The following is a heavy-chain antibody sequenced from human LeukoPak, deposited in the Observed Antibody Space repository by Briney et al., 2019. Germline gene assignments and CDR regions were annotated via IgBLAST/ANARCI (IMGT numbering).Heavy chain of an antibody. CDR3: AKDFVVVPGNVNYFDY. V-gene: IGHV3-23*01. Sequence: GGSLRLSCAASGFTFSSYAMSWVRQAPGKGLEWVSGISGSGGNTYYADSVKGRFTVSRDNSKNTLYVQMKSLRAEDTAVYYCAKDFVVVPGNVNYFDYWGQGTLVTVSS. J-gene: IGHJ4*02. CDR2: ISGSGGNT. CDR1: GFTFSSYA. D-gene: IGHD2-21*02.